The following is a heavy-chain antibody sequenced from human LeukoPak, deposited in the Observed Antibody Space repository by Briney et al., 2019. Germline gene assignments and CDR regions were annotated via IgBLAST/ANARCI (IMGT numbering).Heavy chain of an antibody. V-gene: IGHV4-34*01. D-gene: IGHD5-18*01. CDR3: ARARYSYDAFDI. CDR1: GGSFSGYY. CDR2: INHSGST. Sequence: SETLSLTCAVNGGSFSGYYWSWIRQPPGKGLEWIGEINHSGSTNYNPSLKSRVTISVDTSKNQFSLKLSSVTAADTAVYYCARARYSYDAFDIWGQGTMVTVSS. J-gene: IGHJ3*02.